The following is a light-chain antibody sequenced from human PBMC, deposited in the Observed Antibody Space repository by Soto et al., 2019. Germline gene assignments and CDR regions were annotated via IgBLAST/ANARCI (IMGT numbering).Light chain of an antibody. Sequence: DIQMTQSPSSLSASVGDRVTITCRASQSISTYLSWYQHKPGKAPKLLILAASSLQSGVPSRFSGSGSGTDFTLTISSLQPEDFATYYCQQLHDYPITFGQGTRLEIK. CDR1: QSISTY. V-gene: IGKV1-39*01. J-gene: IGKJ5*01. CDR3: QQLHDYPIT. CDR2: AAS.